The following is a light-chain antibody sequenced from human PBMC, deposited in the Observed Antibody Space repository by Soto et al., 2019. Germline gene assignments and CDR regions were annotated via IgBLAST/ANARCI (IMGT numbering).Light chain of an antibody. CDR1: LNVNSY. Sequence: VLTQSPATLSLSPGERATLSCRASLNVNSYLAWYQQKPGQAPRLLIYDASNRAAGIPARFSGSGSGTDFTLTISSLEPEDFAIYYCQQRQYWPPITFGQGTRLEIK. V-gene: IGKV3-11*01. CDR2: DAS. CDR3: QQRQYWPPIT. J-gene: IGKJ5*01.